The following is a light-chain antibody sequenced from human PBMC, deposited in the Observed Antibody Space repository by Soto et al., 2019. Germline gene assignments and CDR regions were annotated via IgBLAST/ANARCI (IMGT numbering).Light chain of an antibody. V-gene: IGLV2-14*01. CDR1: SGDVGGYDY. CDR2: EVT. CDR3: SSHTRGSTRV. Sequence: QSALTQPASVSGSPGQSIAISCTGTSGDVGGYDYVSWYQQHPDKAPKLMIYEVTKRPSWVSNRFSGSKSGNTASLTISGLQPEDEADYYSSSHTRGSTRVFGSGTKVTVL. J-gene: IGLJ1*01.